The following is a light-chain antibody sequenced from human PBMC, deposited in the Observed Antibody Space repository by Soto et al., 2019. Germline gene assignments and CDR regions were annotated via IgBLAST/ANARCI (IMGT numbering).Light chain of an antibody. Sequence: EIVMTQSPATLSVSPGERVTLSCRASQSFSSNLAWYQQQPGQAPRLLMYGASTRDTGIPARFSGSGSGTEFTLTISSLQSEDFAVYYCQQYNNWPLTFGGGTKVEIK. CDR1: QSFSSN. J-gene: IGKJ4*01. V-gene: IGKV3-15*01. CDR2: GAS. CDR3: QQYNNWPLT.